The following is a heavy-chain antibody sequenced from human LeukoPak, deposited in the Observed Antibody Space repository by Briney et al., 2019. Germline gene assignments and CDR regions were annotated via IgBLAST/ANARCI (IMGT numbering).Heavy chain of an antibody. CDR3: ARDFVIAATTEYFQY. CDR1: GGSISSGSYY. CDR2: IYTSGST. V-gene: IGHV4-61*09. Sequence: KTSETLSLTCTVSGGSISSGSYYWSWIRQPAGKGLEWIGHIYTSGSTKYNPSLKSRVTISADTSKNQFSLKLSSVTAADTAVYYCARDFVIAATTEYFQYWGQGTLVTVS. D-gene: IGHD6-13*01. J-gene: IGHJ1*01.